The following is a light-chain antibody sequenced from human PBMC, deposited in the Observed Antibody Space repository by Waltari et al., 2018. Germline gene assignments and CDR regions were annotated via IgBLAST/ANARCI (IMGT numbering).Light chain of an antibody. J-gene: IGKJ2*01. CDR1: QRLTKNY. V-gene: IGKV3-20*01. CDR2: GAS. CDR3: QQYGSSVMYT. Sequence: VLTQSPGTLSLSPGESATLSCRASQRLTKNYLAWYQQKPGQPPRLLIYGASSRAAGIPDRFSCSGSGTDFTLTISRLDPEDFAIYYCQQYGSSVMYTFGQGTKLEIK.